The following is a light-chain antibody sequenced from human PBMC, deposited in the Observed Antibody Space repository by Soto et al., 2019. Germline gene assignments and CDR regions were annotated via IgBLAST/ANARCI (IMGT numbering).Light chain of an antibody. Sequence: EIVLTQSPCTLSLSAGERATLSWGASQSVSSSYLAWYQQKHGQAPRLLIYGASSRATGIPDRFSGSGYGTDFNLTISRLEXEDFAVYXXXQXGXXXRTFXXGTKVDIK. J-gene: IGKJ1*01. V-gene: IGKV3-20*01. CDR1: QSVSSSY. CDR3: XQXGXXXRT. CDR2: GAS.